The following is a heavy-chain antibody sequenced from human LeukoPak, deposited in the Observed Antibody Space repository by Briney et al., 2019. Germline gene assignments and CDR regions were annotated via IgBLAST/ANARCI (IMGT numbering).Heavy chain of an antibody. D-gene: IGHD5-18*01. CDR2: IQQDGSEK. CDR3: ARLRYTYGKNFDY. CDR1: GFTFKAYW. J-gene: IGHJ4*02. Sequence: GGSLRLSCEASGFTFKAYWMSWVRQAPGTGLEWVANIQQDGSEKNYVDSVKGRSTISRDNARNSLYLEMNSLRAEDTAVYYCARLRYTYGKNFDYWGQGTLVTVSS. V-gene: IGHV3-7*01.